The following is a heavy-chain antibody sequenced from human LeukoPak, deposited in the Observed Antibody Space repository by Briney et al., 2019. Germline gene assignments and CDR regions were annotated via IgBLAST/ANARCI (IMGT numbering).Heavy chain of an antibody. CDR3: ARYYCSSSSCLMFDY. D-gene: IGHD2-2*01. CDR1: GLTFSNYW. Sequence: GGSLRLSCAASGLTFSNYWMDWVRQAPGKGLEWVANIKQDGSEKNYVDSVKGRFTISRDNAKNSLYLQMNSLRAEDTAVYYCARYYCSSSSCLMFDYWGQGTLVTVSS. J-gene: IGHJ4*02. CDR2: IKQDGSEK. V-gene: IGHV3-7*01.